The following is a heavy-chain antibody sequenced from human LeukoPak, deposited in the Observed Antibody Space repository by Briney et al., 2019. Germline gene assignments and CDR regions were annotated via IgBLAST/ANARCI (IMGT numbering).Heavy chain of an antibody. J-gene: IGHJ4*02. CDR3: ARELVWGVDYYFDY. Sequence: GGSLRLSCAASGFTFSSYGMHWVRQAPGKGLEWVAVISYDGSNKYYADSVKGRFTISRDNSKNTLYLQMNSLRAEDTAVYYCARELVWGVDYYFDYWGQGTLVTVSS. CDR2: ISYDGSNK. CDR1: GFTFSSYG. V-gene: IGHV3-30*19. D-gene: IGHD3-10*01.